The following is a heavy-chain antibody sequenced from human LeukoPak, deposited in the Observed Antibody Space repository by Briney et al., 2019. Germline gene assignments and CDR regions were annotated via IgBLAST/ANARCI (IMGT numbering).Heavy chain of an antibody. V-gene: IGHV4-38-2*02. J-gene: IGHJ4*02. CDR3: AKGIPFDF. D-gene: IGHD2-2*02. CDR1: FPVTNGFH. Sequence: SETLSLTCSVSFPVTNGFHWAWIRQPPGKGLEFMGYVHHTGTTYYNPSLNSRVTISVDTSKYQFSLRLTSVTAADTAVYFGAKGIPFDFWGRGRLVTVSS. CDR2: VHHTGTT.